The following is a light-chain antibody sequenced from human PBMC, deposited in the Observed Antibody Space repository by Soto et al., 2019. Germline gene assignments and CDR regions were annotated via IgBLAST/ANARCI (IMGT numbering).Light chain of an antibody. V-gene: IGLV2-14*03. CDR2: DVN. J-gene: IGLJ2*01. CDR3: PSWPTSPPMI. CDR1: SSDIGAYNF. Sequence: QSALTQPASVSGSPGQSITISCTGTSSDIGAYNFVSWYQQHPGKAPKLMLYDVNIRPSGVSNRFSGSKSGNTASLTISGLQAEDEADYYCPSWPTSPPMIFGGGTKVTVL.